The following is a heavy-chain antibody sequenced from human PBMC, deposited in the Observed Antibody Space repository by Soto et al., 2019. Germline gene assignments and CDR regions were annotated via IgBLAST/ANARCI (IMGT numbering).Heavy chain of an antibody. CDR3: ASSPWDISALFDY. CDR2: IIPIFGTA. V-gene: IGHV1-69*06. CDR1: GGTFSSYA. Sequence: GASVKVSCTASGGTFSSYAISWVRQAPGQGLEWMGGIIPIFGTANYAQKFQGRVTITADKSTSTAYMELSSLRSEDTAVYYCASSPWDISALFDYWGQVTLVTVSS. J-gene: IGHJ4*02. D-gene: IGHD6-13*01.